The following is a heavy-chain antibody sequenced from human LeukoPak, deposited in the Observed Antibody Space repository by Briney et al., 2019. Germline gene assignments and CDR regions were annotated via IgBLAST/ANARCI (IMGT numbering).Heavy chain of an antibody. Sequence: PGGSLRLSCAASGFTFSHYGMHWVRQAPGKGLEWVAVLWHDGSNKYYTDSVKGRFSISRDNSRNTQYLEMNSLRVEDTAVYYCAKDAQRGFDYSNSLDYGGQETLVTVSS. V-gene: IGHV3-33*06. CDR1: GFTFSHYG. CDR3: AKDAQRGFDYSNSLDY. D-gene: IGHD4-11*01. J-gene: IGHJ4*02. CDR2: LWHDGSNK.